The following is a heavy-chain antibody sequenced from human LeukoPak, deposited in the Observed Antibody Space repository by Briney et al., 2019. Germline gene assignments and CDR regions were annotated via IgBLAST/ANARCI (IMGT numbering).Heavy chain of an antibody. CDR2: INPNSGGT. V-gene: IGHV1-2*02. CDR1: GYTFTGYY. Sequence: PVASVKVSCKASGYTFTGYYMHWVRQAPGQGLEWMGWINPNSGGTNYAQKVQGRVTMTTDTSTSTAYMELRSLRSDDTAVYYCARDLGGYDQSFDYWDQGTLVTVSS. CDR3: ARDLGGYDQSFDY. J-gene: IGHJ4*02. D-gene: IGHD5-12*01.